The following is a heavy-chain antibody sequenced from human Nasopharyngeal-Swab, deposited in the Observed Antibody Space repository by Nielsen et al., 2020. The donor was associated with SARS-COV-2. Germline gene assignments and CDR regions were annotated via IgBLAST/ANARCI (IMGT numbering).Heavy chain of an antibody. D-gene: IGHD3-22*01. CDR1: GFTVSSNY. CDR2: IYSGGST. J-gene: IGHJ6*02. Sequence: GESLKISCAASGFTVSSNYMSWVRQAPGKGLEWVSVIYSGGSTYYADSVKGRFTISRDNSKNTLYLQMNSLRAEDTAVYYCARDSYYYDSSGYYRYYYYYGMGVWGQGTTVTVSS. CDR3: ARDSYYYDSSGYYRYYYYYGMGV. V-gene: IGHV3-66*01.